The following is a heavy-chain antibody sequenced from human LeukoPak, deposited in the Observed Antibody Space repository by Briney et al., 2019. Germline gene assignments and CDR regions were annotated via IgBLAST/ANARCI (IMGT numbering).Heavy chain of an antibody. D-gene: IGHD6-13*01. V-gene: IGHV1-2*04. J-gene: IGHJ4*02. CDR3: AGSAAAGTAEFDY. CDR1: GYTFTGYY. Sequence: ASVKVSCKASGYTFTGYYMHWVRQAPGQGLEWMGWINPNSGGTTYAQKFQGWVTMTRDTSISTAYMELSRLRSDDTAVYYCAGSAAAGTAEFDYWGQGTLVTVSS. CDR2: INPNSGGT.